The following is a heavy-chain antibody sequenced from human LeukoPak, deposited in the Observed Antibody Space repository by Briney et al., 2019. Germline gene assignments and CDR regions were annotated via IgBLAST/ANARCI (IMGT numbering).Heavy chain of an antibody. CDR2: INPNSGGT. CDR1: GGTFSSYT. V-gene: IGHV1-2*06. J-gene: IGHJ4*02. CDR3: AASRDGYNYGFDY. Sequence: ASVKVSCKASGGTFSSYTISWVRQAPGQGLEWMGRINPNSGGTNYAQKFQGRVTMTRDTSISTAYMELSRLRSDDTAVYYCAASRDGYNYGFDYWGQGTLVTVSS. D-gene: IGHD5-24*01.